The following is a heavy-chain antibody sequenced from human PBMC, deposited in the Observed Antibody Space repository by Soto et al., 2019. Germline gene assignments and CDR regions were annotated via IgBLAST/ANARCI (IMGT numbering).Heavy chain of an antibody. CDR3: ARDGYCSGGSCYSVQVFDY. D-gene: IGHD2-15*01. V-gene: IGHV3-33*01. Sequence: QVQLVESGGGVVQPGRSLRLSCAASGFTFSSYGMHWVRQAPGKGLEWVAVIWYDGSNKYYADSVKGRFTISRDNSKNTLYLQMNSLRAEDTAVYYCARDGYCSGGSCYSVQVFDYWGQGTLVTVSS. J-gene: IGHJ4*02. CDR2: IWYDGSNK. CDR1: GFTFSSYG.